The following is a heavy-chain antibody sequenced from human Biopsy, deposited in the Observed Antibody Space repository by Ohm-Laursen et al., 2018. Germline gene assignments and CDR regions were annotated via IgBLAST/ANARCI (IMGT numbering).Heavy chain of an antibody. J-gene: IGHJ6*02. V-gene: IGHV4-59*01. Sequence: SRTLSLTCAVSGGSISSVYWSWIRQTPGQGLVWIGCIYYSGRTNYNPSLKSRVTISVDTYKNQYSLRLNSGTAADTAVYYCSRATNSTGWPYYYFYGMDVWGQGTTVTVSS. CDR1: GGSISSVY. CDR3: SRATNSTGWPYYYFYGMDV. D-gene: IGHD2/OR15-2a*01. CDR2: IYYSGRT.